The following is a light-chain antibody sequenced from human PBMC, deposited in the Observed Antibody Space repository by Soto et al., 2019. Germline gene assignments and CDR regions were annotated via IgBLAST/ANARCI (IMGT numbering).Light chain of an antibody. V-gene: IGLV2-14*01. CDR3: SSYTSSSTLV. J-gene: IGLJ1*01. CDR2: EVS. Sequence: QSVLTQPASVSGSPGQSITISCTGTSSDVGGYNYVSWYQQHPGKAPKLMIYEVSNRPSGVSNCFSGSKSGNTASLTISGLQAEAEADYYCSSYTSSSTLVFGTGTKLTVL. CDR1: SSDVGGYNY.